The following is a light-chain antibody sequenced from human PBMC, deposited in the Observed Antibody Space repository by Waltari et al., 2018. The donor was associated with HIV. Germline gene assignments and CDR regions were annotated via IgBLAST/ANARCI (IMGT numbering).Light chain of an antibody. CDR3: QQYGSSPLT. Sequence: IVMTQSPDSLTVSLGERATINCKSSQSVFFGSNNKNYLAWYQQKPGQPPKLLFYWASTRESGVPDRFSVSGSGTDFTLTISRLEPEDFAVYYCQQYGSSPLTFGPGTKVDIK. V-gene: IGKV4-1*01. CDR2: WAS. J-gene: IGKJ3*01. CDR1: QSVFFGSNNKNY.